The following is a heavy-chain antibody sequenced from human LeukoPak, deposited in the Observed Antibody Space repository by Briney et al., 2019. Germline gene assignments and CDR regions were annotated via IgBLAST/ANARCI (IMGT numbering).Heavy chain of an antibody. CDR3: AKEGGYSYGSRSPV. J-gene: IGHJ6*04. D-gene: IGHD5-18*01. CDR2: ISSSSSYI. CDR1: GFTFSSYS. V-gene: IGHV3-21*01. Sequence: GGSLRLSCAASGFTFSSYSMNWVRQAPGKGLEWVSSISSSSSYIYYADSVKGRFTISRDNAKNSLYLQMNSLRAEDTAVYYCAKEGGYSYGSRSPVWGKGTTVTVSP.